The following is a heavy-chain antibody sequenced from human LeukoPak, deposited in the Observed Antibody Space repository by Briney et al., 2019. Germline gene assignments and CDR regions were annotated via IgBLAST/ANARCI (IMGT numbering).Heavy chain of an antibody. CDR2: ISTNSGAV. CDR1: GFTFSPYN. J-gene: IGHJ4*02. Sequence: GGSLRLSCAASGFTFSPYNMNWVRQAPGKGLEWVSYISTNSGAVNYADSVKGRFTISRDNAKNSLYLQMNSLRAEDTAVYYCARSLKFYSIDYWGQGSLVTVSS. D-gene: IGHD4-11*01. V-gene: IGHV3-48*01. CDR3: ARSLKFYSIDY.